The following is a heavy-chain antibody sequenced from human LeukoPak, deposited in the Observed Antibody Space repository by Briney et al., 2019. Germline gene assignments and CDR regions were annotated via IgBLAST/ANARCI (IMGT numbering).Heavy chain of an antibody. D-gene: IGHD2-2*01. V-gene: IGHV1-46*01. CDR2: INPIGGST. CDR3: ARDPFCSSTSCYEGYYYYGMDV. J-gene: IGHJ6*02. Sequence: ASVKVSCKASGYTFTSYYMHWVRQAPGQGLEWMGIINPIGGSTSYAQKFQGRVTMTRDTSTSTVYMELSSLRSEDTAVYYCARDPFCSSTSCYEGYYYYGMDVWGQGTTVTVSS. CDR1: GYTFTSYY.